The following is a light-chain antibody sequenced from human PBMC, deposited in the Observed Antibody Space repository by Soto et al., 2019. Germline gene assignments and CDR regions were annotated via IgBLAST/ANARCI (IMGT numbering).Light chain of an antibody. CDR1: QSISDY. Sequence: DIPMTQSPSSLSASVGDRVTITCRASQSISDYLNWYQQKPGEAPKLLIYSASSLRSGVPSRFSGSGSGTEFTLTISSLQPEDFATYYCQQSYITPPITFGQGTRLDFK. CDR2: SAS. CDR3: QQSYITPPIT. J-gene: IGKJ5*01. V-gene: IGKV1-39*01.